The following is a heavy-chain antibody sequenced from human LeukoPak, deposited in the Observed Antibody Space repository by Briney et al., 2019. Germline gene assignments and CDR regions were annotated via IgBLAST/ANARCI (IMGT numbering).Heavy chain of an antibody. CDR3: AKGTGRYCSSTSCLASDY. V-gene: IGHV3-23*01. J-gene: IGHJ4*02. D-gene: IGHD2-2*01. Sequence: PGGSLRLSCAASGFTFSSYAMSWVRQAPGKGLEWVSAISGSGSSTYYADSVKGRFTISRDNSKNTLYLQMNSLRAEDTAVYYCAKGTGRYCSSTSCLASDYWGQGTLVTVSS. CDR2: ISGSGSST. CDR1: GFTFSSYA.